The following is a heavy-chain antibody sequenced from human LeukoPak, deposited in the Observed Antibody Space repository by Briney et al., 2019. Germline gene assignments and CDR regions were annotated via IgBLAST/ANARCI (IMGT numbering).Heavy chain of an antibody. CDR1: GFSLSTRGVG. Sequence: SGPTLVNPTQTLTLTCTFSGFSLSTRGVGVGWIRQPPGKALEWLSLIYWNDDKRYSPSLKSRLTITKDTSKTQVVLTMTNMDPVDTATYYCAHSRYYDSSGQAYFPFDYWGQGTLVTVSS. D-gene: IGHD3-22*01. J-gene: IGHJ4*02. CDR2: IYWNDDK. CDR3: AHSRYYDSSGQAYFPFDY. V-gene: IGHV2-5*01.